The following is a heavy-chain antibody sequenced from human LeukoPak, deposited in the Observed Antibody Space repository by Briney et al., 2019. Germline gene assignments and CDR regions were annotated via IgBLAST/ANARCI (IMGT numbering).Heavy chain of an antibody. CDR2: IYPGDSDT. CDR3: ARRGYYDSSGYYFDY. V-gene: IGHV5-51*01. D-gene: IGHD3-22*01. J-gene: IGHJ4*02. CDR1: GYSFISYW. Sequence: GESLKISCKGSGYSFISYWIGWVRQMPGKGLEWMGIIYPGDSDTRYSPSFQGQVTISADKSISTAYLQWSSLKASDTAMYYCARRGYYDSSGYYFDYWGQGTQVTVSS.